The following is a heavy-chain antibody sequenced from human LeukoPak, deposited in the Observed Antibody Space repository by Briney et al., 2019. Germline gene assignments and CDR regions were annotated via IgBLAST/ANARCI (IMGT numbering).Heavy chain of an antibody. J-gene: IGHJ4*02. CDR2: ISSSSSYI. CDR1: GFTSSSYS. Sequence: PGGSLRLSCAASGFTSSSYSMNWVRQAPGKGLEWVSSISSSSSYIYYADSVKGRFTISRDNAKNSLYLQMNSLRAEDTAVYYCARMATTKEYYWGQGTLVTVSS. D-gene: IGHD5-24*01. CDR3: ARMATTKEYY. V-gene: IGHV3-21*01.